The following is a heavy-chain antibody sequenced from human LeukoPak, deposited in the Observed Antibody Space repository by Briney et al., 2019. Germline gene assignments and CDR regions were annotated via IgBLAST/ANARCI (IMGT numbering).Heavy chain of an antibody. CDR2: INPNSGGT. CDR3: ARADMVRGVPFDY. V-gene: IGHV1-2*04. Sequence: APVKVSCKASGYTFTGYYMHWVRQAPGQGLEWMGWINPNSGGTNYAQKFQGWVTMTRDTSVSTAYMELSRLRSDDTAVYYCARADMVRGVPFDYWGQGTLVTVSS. J-gene: IGHJ4*02. CDR1: GYTFTGYY. D-gene: IGHD3-10*01.